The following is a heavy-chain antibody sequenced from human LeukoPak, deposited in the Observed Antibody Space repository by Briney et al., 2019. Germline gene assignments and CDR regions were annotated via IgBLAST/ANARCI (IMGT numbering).Heavy chain of an antibody. CDR1: GGSISSGGYY. D-gene: IGHD3-3*01. Sequence: SQTLSLTCTVSGGSISSGGYYWSWIRQHPGKGLQWIGYICYSRSTYYNPSLKSRVTISVGTSKNQFSLQLSSVTAADTAVYYCARMSDLEWLSNWFAPWGQGTLVTVSS. V-gene: IGHV4-31*03. J-gene: IGHJ5*02. CDR3: ARMSDLEWLSNWFAP. CDR2: ICYSRST.